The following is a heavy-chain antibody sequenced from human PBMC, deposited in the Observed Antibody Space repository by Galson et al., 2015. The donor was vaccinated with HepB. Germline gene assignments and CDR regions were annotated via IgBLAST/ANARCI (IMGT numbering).Heavy chain of an antibody. CDR1: GFTFSSYG. CDR3: AKSLTRLSIAAAGTYYGMDV. J-gene: IGHJ6*02. Sequence: SLRLSCAASGFTFSSYGMHWVRQAPGKGLEWVAVISYDGSNKYYADSVKGRFTISRDNSKNTLYLQMNSLRAEDTAVYYCAKSLTRLSIAAAGTYYGMDVWGQGTTVTVSS. V-gene: IGHV3-30*18. CDR2: ISYDGSNK. D-gene: IGHD6-13*01.